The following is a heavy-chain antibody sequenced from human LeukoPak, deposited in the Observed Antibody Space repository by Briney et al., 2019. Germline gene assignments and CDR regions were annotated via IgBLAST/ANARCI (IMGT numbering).Heavy chain of an antibody. Sequence: GGSLRLSCTASGFAFGAYVMNWVRQAPGKGLEWVGFIRSKAYGGTTEYAASVKGRFTISRDDSKSIAYLQMNSLKTEDTAVYYCTRDRWHSSSWALDYWGQGTLVTVSS. J-gene: IGHJ4*02. CDR3: TRDRWHSSSWALDY. CDR1: GFAFGAYV. D-gene: IGHD6-13*01. V-gene: IGHV3-49*04. CDR2: IRSKAYGGTT.